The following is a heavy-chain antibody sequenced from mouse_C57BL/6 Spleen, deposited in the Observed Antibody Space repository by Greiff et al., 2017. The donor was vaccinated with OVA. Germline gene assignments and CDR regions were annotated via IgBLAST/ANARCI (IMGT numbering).Heavy chain of an antibody. CDR3: ARRGLFITTGVYYAMDY. D-gene: IGHD1-1*01. V-gene: IGHV1-81*01. CDR2: IYPRSGNT. CDR1: GYTFTSYG. J-gene: IGHJ4*01. Sequence: VKLQQSGAELARPGASVKLSCKASGYTFTSYGISWVKQRTGQSLEWIGEIYPRSGNTSYNEKFKGKATRTADNSSSTVYRELRSLTAEDSEVYVCARRGLFITTGVYYAMDYWGQGTSVTVSS.